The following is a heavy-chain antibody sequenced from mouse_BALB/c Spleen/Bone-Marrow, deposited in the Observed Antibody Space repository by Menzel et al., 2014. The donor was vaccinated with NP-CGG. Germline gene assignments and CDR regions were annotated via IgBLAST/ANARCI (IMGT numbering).Heavy chain of an antibody. CDR2: ISSGGSYT. CDR3: ARRDGGPMDY. J-gene: IGHJ4*01. V-gene: IGHV5-6*02. D-gene: IGHD2-3*01. Sequence: EVMLVESGGDLVKPGGSLKLSYAASGFTFSNYGMSWVRQTPDKRLEWVATISSGGSYTYYPDSVKGRFTISRDNAKNTLYLQMSSRKSEDTAMYYCARRDGGPMDYWGQGTSVTVSS. CDR1: GFTFSNYG.